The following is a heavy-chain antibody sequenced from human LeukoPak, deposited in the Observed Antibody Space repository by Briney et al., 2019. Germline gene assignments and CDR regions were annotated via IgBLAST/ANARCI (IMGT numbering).Heavy chain of an antibody. V-gene: IGHV3-23*01. CDR3: AKAMTSSTYYFGS. Sequence: GGSVCLSCTASGFTFRSYSMNWVRQAPGKGLEWVSVISLNDGSTYYADSVRGRFTISRDNSKNTLFLQMNGLRAEDTAIYYCAKAMTSSTYYFGSRGQVTLVTVSS. J-gene: IGHJ4*02. CDR2: ISLNDGST. D-gene: IGHD3-9*01. CDR1: GFTFRSYS.